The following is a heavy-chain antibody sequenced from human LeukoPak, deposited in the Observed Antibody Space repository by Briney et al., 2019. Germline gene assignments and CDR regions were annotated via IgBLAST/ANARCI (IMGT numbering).Heavy chain of an antibody. D-gene: IGHD5-12*01. V-gene: IGHV5-51*01. CDR1: GYSFTTYW. CDR3: ARESHYDAVSAGYYYGMDV. J-gene: IGHJ6*02. CDR2: IYPGDSDT. Sequence: GESLKISCKGSGYSFTTYWIAWVRQMPGKGLEWMGIIYPGDSDTRYSPSFQGQVTISADKSISTAYLQWSSLKASDTAMYYCARESHYDAVSAGYYYGMDVWGQGTTVTVSS.